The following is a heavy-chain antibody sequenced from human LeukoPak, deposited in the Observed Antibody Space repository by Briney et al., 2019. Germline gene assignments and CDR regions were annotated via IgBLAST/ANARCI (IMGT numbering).Heavy chain of an antibody. Sequence: PGGSLRLSCAVSGFSFADEYMSWIRQAPGQGLEWVSYISNTGSHTNYADSVEGRFTISRDNTENSLYLQMNSLRAEDTAVYYCARSRGAGPGAYFDYWGQGTLVTVTS. J-gene: IGHJ4*02. CDR3: ARSRGAGPGAYFDY. D-gene: IGHD6-19*01. CDR1: GFSFADEY. CDR2: ISNTGSHT. V-gene: IGHV3-11*03.